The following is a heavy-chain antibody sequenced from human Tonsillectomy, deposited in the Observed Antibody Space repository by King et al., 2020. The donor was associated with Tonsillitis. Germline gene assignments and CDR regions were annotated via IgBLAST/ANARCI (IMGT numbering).Heavy chain of an antibody. V-gene: IGHV3-7*01. D-gene: IGHD3-10*01. J-gene: IGHJ4*02. CDR2: IKEDGSDK. CDR3: ATGGGRSGSGY. Sequence: EVQLVESGGGLVQPGGSLRLSCAVSGFTFTRYWMSWVRQAPGKGLEWVADIKEDGSDKHYVDSVKGRFTNSRDNAKNSLILQVNSLRAEDTAVYYCATGGGRSGSGYWGQGTLVTVSS. CDR1: GFTFTRYW.